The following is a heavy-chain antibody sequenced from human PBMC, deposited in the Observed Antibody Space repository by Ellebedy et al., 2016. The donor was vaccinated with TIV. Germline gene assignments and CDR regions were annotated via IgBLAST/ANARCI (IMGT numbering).Heavy chain of an antibody. CDR2: IIPIFGTA. CDR1: AGTFSSYA. CDR3: ARDAEHYYDSSGYYRNWFDP. J-gene: IGHJ5*02. Sequence: ASVKVSCKASAGTFSSYAISWVRQAPGQGLEWMGGIIPIFGTANYARKFQGRVTITADESTSTAYMELSSLRSEDTAVYYCARDAEHYYDSSGYYRNWFDPWGQGTLVTVSS. V-gene: IGHV1-69*13. D-gene: IGHD3-22*01.